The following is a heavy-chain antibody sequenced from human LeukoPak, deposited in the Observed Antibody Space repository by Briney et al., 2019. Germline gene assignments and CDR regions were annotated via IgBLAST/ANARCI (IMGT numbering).Heavy chain of an antibody. CDR1: GYTFTRYA. Sequence: ASVKVSCKASGYTFTRYAINWLRQAPGQGLEWMGGIIPIFGTANYAQKFQGRVTLTADESTSTAYMELSSLRSEDTAVYYCARDFYYDSSGFDYWGQGTLVTVSS. V-gene: IGHV1-69*13. D-gene: IGHD3-22*01. CDR3: ARDFYYDSSGFDY. J-gene: IGHJ4*02. CDR2: IIPIFGTA.